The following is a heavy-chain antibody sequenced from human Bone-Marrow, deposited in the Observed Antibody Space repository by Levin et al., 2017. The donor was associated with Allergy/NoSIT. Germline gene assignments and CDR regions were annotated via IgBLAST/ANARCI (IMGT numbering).Heavy chain of an antibody. CDR1: GFTFSDSY. V-gene: IGHV3-11*01. D-gene: IGHD7-27*01. CDR3: ARDLYTWAVD. CDR2: ISSSGNAI. J-gene: IGHJ4*02. Sequence: PGGSLRLSCAASGFTFSDSYMSWIRQAPGKGLEWVSYISSSGNAIYYTDSVKGRFTISRDNAKNSLYLQMNTLRAEDTAVYYCARDLYTWAVDWGQGTLVTVSS.